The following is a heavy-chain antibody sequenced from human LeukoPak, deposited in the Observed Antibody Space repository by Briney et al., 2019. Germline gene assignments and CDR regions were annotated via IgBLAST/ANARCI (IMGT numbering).Heavy chain of an antibody. J-gene: IGHJ4*02. V-gene: IGHV1-18*01. Sequence: ASVKVSCRASGYTFTSYGISWVRQAPGQGLEWMGWISAYNGNTNYAQKLQGRVTMTTDTSTSTAYMELRSLRSDDTAVHYCARSSDLWFGELFLFDYWGQGTLVTVSS. CDR3: ARSSDLWFGELFLFDY. D-gene: IGHD3-10*01. CDR1: GYTFTSYG. CDR2: ISAYNGNT.